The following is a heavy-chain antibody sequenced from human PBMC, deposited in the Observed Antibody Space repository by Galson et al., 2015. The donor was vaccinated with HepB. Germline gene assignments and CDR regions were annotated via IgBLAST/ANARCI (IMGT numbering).Heavy chain of an antibody. CDR2: IWYDGSNK. CDR3: ARDRRRELNYYYYGMDV. V-gene: IGHV3-33*01. Sequence: SLRLSCAASGFTFSSYGMHWVRQAPGKGLEWVAVIWYDGSNKYYADSVKGRFTISRDNSENTLYLQMNSLRAEDTAVYYCARDRRRELNYYYYGMDVWGQGTTVTVSS. D-gene: IGHD1-7*01. CDR1: GFTFSSYG. J-gene: IGHJ6*02.